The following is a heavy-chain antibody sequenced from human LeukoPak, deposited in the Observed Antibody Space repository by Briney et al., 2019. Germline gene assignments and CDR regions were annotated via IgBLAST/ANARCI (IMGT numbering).Heavy chain of an antibody. CDR3: ARHGTAVSRGTFDP. CDR2: IFYSGNT. D-gene: IGHD1-1*01. J-gene: IGHJ5*02. Sequence: SETLSLTCTVSGGSISSSSYYWAWIRQPPGKGLEWIGSIFYSGNTYYNPSLKSRVTISVDTSKNQFSLKLSSVTAADTTVYYCARHGTAVSRGTFDPWGQGTLVTVSS. V-gene: IGHV4-39*01. CDR1: GGSISSSSYY.